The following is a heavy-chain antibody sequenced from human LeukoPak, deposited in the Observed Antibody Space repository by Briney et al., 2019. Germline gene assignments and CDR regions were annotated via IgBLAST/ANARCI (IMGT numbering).Heavy chain of an antibody. J-gene: IGHJ4*02. V-gene: IGHV5-51*01. Sequence: GESLKISCAGIGFSFTSYYIGWVRQMPGKGLEWMGIIYPEDSHTRYSPSFQGQVTISADKSISTAYLQWSSLKASDTAMYYCARRGAVDSAYFDWGQGTLVTVS. CDR3: ARRGAVDSAYFD. D-gene: IGHD6-25*01. CDR2: IYPEDSHT. CDR1: GFSFTSYY.